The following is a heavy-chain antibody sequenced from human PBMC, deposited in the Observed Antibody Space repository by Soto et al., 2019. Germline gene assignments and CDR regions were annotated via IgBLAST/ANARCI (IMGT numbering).Heavy chain of an antibody. V-gene: IGHV2-5*01. CDR1: GFSLRTTGVG. J-gene: IGHJ4*02. CDR2: IYWYDGK. D-gene: IGHD3-16*01. Sequence: QITLKESGPTLVEPTQTLTLTCTYSGFSLRTTGVGVGWIRQPPGKALEWLGIIYWYDGKRYSPSLNNRFTLTSDISKSQVVLTMTNMDPVDTATYYCAHTWGLTFDNWGQGTLVIVSS. CDR3: AHTWGLTFDN.